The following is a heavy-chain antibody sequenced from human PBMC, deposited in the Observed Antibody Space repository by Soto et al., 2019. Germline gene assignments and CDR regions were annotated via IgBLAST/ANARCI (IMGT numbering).Heavy chain of an antibody. CDR1: GFTFSSYA. Sequence: TXECLRLACAASGFTFSSYAMSWVRQAPGKGLEWVSAISGSGGSTYYADSVKGRFTISRDNSKNTLYLQMNSLRAEDTAVYYCAKDLRDSGWSGYYTAQYYNWFDPWGQGTLVTVSS. V-gene: IGHV3-23*01. CDR2: ISGSGGST. CDR3: AKDLRDSGWSGYYTAQYYNWFDP. D-gene: IGHD3-3*01. J-gene: IGHJ5*02.